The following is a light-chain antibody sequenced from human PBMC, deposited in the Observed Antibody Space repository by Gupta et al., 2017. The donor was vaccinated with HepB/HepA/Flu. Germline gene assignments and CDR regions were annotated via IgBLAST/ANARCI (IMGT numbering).Light chain of an antibody. Sequence: PPSVSVAPGQTATITCGGDNIGSKGVHCYQRRPGRAPMVLNYFPTGRPSGAPERFSDSKSANTASLTISGVEAGDEADYYCQVWDSSTDHPGVCGEGNRLTVL. V-gene: IGLV3-21*01. CDR2: FPT. CDR1: NIGSKG. J-gene: IGLJ3*02. CDR3: QVWDSSTDHPGV.